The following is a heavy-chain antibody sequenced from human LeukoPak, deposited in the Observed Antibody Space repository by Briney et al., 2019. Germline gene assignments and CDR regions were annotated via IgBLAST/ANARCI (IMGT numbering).Heavy chain of an antibody. J-gene: IGHJ6*02. CDR2: ISNSGSLI. CDR1: GYTFSTYG. Sequence: GGSLRLSCVGSGYTFSTYGMNWIRQAPGQGLEGVSYISNSGSLIYYADSVKGRVTISRDSGKNSLYLQMNSLRDEDTAVYYCARVGRGVFGMDFWGQGTTVTVSS. CDR3: ARVGRGVFGMDF. D-gene: IGHD3-10*01. V-gene: IGHV3-48*02.